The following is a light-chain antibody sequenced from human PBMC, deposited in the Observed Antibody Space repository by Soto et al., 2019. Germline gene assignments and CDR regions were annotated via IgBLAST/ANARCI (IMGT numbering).Light chain of an antibody. V-gene: IGLV2-14*01. CDR3: SSYTGSSTLYG. Sequence: QSAVTQPASVFGAPGQSVTISCIGTSSDVGTYNHVAWYQQHSGKAAKVMIYEVTYRPSGVSNRFSGSKSGNTASLTIAGLQAEDEAEYYCSSYTGSSTLYGFGTGTKVTVL. CDR1: SSDVGTYNH. CDR2: EVT. J-gene: IGLJ1*01.